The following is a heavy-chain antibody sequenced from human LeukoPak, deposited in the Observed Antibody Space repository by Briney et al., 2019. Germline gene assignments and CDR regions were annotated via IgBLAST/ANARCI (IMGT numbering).Heavy chain of an antibody. CDR1: GGSISSYY. D-gene: IGHD6-13*01. Sequence: PSETLSLTCTVSGGSISSYYWSWMRQPAGKGLEWIGRIYTSGSTNYNPSLTSRITMSVDKSKNQFSLKLSSVTAADTAVYYCASAGIAAAGIEDVFDIWGQGTMVTVSS. V-gene: IGHV4-4*07. CDR2: IYTSGST. CDR3: ASAGIAAAGIEDVFDI. J-gene: IGHJ3*02.